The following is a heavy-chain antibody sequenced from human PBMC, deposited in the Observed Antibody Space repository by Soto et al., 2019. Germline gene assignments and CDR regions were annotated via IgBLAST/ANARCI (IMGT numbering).Heavy chain of an antibody. V-gene: IGHV4-30-4*01. CDR3: ASLYSNYPPYYFDY. Sequence: SETLSLTCTVSGGSISSGDYYWSWIRQPPGKGLEWIGYIYYSGSTYYNPSLKSRVTISVDTSKNQFSLKLSSVTAADTAVYYCASLYSNYPPYYFDYWGQGNLVTVSS. D-gene: IGHD4-4*01. J-gene: IGHJ4*02. CDR2: IYYSGST. CDR1: GGSISSGDYY.